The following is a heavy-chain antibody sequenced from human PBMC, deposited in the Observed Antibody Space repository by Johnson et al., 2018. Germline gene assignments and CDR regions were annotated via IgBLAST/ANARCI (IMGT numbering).Heavy chain of an antibody. D-gene: IGHD2-15*01. V-gene: IGHV1-69*12. CDR2: IIPIFGTA. CDR3: ARAAGVGPRDAFEI. Sequence: QVQLVQSGAEVKKPGSSVKVSCKASGGTFTSYAFSWVRQAPGQGLEWVGGIIPIFGTADYAQRFQGRVTITADESTRPAYMELSSLRSEDTAVYFCARAAGVGPRDAFEIWGQGTMVTVSS. J-gene: IGHJ3*02. CDR1: GGTFTSYA.